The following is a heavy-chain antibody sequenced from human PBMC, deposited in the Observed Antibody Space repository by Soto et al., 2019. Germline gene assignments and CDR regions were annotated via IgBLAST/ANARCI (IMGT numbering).Heavy chain of an antibody. J-gene: IGHJ4*02. CDR3: APGYCSGGTCYSPLDY. V-gene: IGHV3-33*01. Sequence: VQLVESGGGVVQPGRSLRLSCAASGFTFSDYAMHWVRQAPGKGLEWLAVIWFDGSYKNYADSVKGRFTISRDNSQNPLYLHMNSLRAEDTAVYYSAPGYCSGGTCYSPLDYWGQGILVTVSS. D-gene: IGHD2-15*01. CDR2: IWFDGSYK. CDR1: GFTFSDYA.